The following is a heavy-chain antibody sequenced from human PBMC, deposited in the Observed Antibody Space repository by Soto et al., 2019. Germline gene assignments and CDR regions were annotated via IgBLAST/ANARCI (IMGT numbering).Heavy chain of an antibody. J-gene: IGHJ6*02. Sequence: QVQLVESGGGVVQPGRSLRLSCAASGFIFNSYAIHWVRQAPGKGLEWVAVISYDGNNNYYADSVKGRFTISRDNFKNALYLQMNSLRPDDTAVYYCARSKGSDYYFFSSDYFVMDVWGQGTTVTVSS. CDR1: GFIFNSYA. D-gene: IGHD2-21*02. CDR3: ARSKGSDYYFFSSDYFVMDV. V-gene: IGHV3-30-3*01. CDR2: ISYDGNNN.